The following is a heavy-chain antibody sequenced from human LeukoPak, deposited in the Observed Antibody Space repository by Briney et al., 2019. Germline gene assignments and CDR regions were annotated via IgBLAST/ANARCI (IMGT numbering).Heavy chain of an antibody. Sequence: GGSLRLSCAASGFTFSSYSMNWARQAPGKGLEWVANIKQDGSEKYYVDSVKGRFTISRDNAKNSLYLQMNSLRAEDTAVYYCASDLKSGSYSRYYYYMDVWGKGTTVTVSS. V-gene: IGHV3-7*01. D-gene: IGHD1-26*01. CDR3: ASDLKSGSYSRYYYYMDV. J-gene: IGHJ6*03. CDR2: IKQDGSEK. CDR1: GFTFSSYS.